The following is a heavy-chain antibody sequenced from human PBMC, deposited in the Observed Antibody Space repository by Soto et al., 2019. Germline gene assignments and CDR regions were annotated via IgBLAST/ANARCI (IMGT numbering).Heavy chain of an antibody. CDR2: IYYSGST. CDR3: ARAPVYCSSTSCYENWFDP. J-gene: IGHJ5*02. Sequence: TLSLTCTVSGGSISSGGYYWSWIRQHPGKGLEWIGYIYYSGSTYYNPSLKSRVTISVDTSKNQFSLKLSSVTAADTAVYYCARAPVYCSSTSCYENWFDPWGQGTLVTVSS. V-gene: IGHV4-31*03. CDR1: GGSISSGGYY. D-gene: IGHD2-2*01.